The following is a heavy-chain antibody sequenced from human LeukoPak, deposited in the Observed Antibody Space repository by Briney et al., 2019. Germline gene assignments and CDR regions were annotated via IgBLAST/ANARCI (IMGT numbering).Heavy chain of an antibody. D-gene: IGHD6-13*01. CDR2: ISAYNGNT. J-gene: IGHJ5*02. V-gene: IGHV1-18*01. CDR3: AIYSSIRGFDP. Sequence: ASVKVSCKASGYTFTSFGISWVRQAPGQGLEWMGWISAYNGNTNYAQKFQGRVTMTRDTSISTAYMELSRLRSDDTAVYYCAIYSSIRGFDPWGQGTLVTVSS. CDR1: GYTFTSFG.